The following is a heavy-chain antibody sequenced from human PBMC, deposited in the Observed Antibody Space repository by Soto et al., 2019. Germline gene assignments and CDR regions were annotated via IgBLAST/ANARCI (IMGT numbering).Heavy chain of an antibody. Sequence: GASVKVSCKASGYTFTSYYMHWVRQAPGQGLEWMGIINPSGGSTSYAQKFQGRVTMTRDTSTSTVYLELSSLRFEDTAVSYCARSRVTYYYDSSGYFDYWGQGTLVSVSS. V-gene: IGHV1-46*01. D-gene: IGHD3-22*01. CDR1: GYTFTSYY. J-gene: IGHJ4*02. CDR3: ARSRVTYYYDSSGYFDY. CDR2: INPSGGST.